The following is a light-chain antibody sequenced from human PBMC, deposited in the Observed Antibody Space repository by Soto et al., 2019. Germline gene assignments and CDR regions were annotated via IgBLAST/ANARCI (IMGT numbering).Light chain of an antibody. Sequence: SYELAQPPSVSVSPGQTATITCFGDKLGNKYACWYQQKPGQSPVLVMYQDSKRPSGIPERFSGSSSGNTATLTISGTQAMDEADYYCQAWDSSTVVFGGGIKLTVL. CDR2: QDS. V-gene: IGLV3-1*01. CDR3: QAWDSSTVV. CDR1: KLGNKY. J-gene: IGLJ2*01.